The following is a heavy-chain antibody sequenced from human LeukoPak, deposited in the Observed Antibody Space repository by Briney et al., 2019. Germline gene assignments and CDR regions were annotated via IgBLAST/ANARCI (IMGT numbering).Heavy chain of an antibody. Sequence: PSETLSLTCTVSGGSISSGSYFWRWIRQPAGTGLEYLGRIYTSGSTNYNPSLKSRVTISVDTSRNQFSLRLSSVTAADTAVYYCATEVPASIDYFQNWGQGTLVTVSS. J-gene: IGHJ1*01. D-gene: IGHD2-2*02. CDR3: ATEVPASIDYFQN. V-gene: IGHV4-61*02. CDR2: IYTSGST. CDR1: GGSISSGSYF.